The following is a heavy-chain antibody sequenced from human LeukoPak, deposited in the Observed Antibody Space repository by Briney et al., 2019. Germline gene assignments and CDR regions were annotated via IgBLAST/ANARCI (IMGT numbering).Heavy chain of an antibody. CDR2: ISYDGSNK. Sequence: PGGSLRLSCAASGFTFSSYAMHWVRQAPGKGLEWVAVISYDGSNKYYADSVKGRFTISRDNSKNTLYLQMNSLRAEDTAVYYCAREVNGDYGGGLDYWGQGTLVTVSS. CDR1: GFTFSSYA. D-gene: IGHD4-17*01. CDR3: AREVNGDYGGGLDY. V-gene: IGHV3-30-3*01. J-gene: IGHJ4*02.